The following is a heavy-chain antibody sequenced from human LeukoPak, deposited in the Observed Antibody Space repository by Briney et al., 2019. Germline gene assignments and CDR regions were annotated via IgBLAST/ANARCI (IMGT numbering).Heavy chain of an antibody. J-gene: IGHJ4*02. CDR2: LSNSGSNT. CDR3: AKDLGGSGDY. V-gene: IGHV3-23*01. CDR1: GFTFSNYA. Sequence: GGSLRLSCAASGFTFSNYAMSWVRQAPGKGLEWVSTLSNSGSNTYYADSVKGRFTISRDNSKNTLYLQMNSLRAEDTAVYYCAKDLGGSGDYWGQGTLVTVSS. D-gene: IGHD2-15*01.